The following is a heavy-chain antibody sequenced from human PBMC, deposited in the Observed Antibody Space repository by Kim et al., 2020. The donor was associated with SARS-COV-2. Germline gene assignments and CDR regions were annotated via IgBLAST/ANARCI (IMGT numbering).Heavy chain of an antibody. J-gene: IGHJ5*02. CDR1: GLTFRNYG. V-gene: IGHV3-30*18. CDR2: ISYDGTIQ. D-gene: IGHD2-2*01. CDR3: AKGPIAVVPGGKMWLDP. Sequence: GGSLRLSCAASGLTFRNYGMHWVRQAPGKGLEWVADISYDGTIQYYGDSVDGRFTISRDNSKNTLYLQMNSLRVEDTAVYYCAKGPIAVVPGGKMWLDPWGQGTLVTVSS.